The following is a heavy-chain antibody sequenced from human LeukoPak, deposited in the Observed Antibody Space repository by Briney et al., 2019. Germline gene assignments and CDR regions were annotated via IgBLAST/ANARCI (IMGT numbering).Heavy chain of an antibody. CDR2: IYTSGST. CDR3: ARYYYDSSGYSILDY. Sequence: SETLSLTCTVSGGSISSYYWSWIRQPAGKGLEWIGRIYTSGSTNYNPSLKSRVTMSVDTSKNQFSLQLSSVTAADTAVYYCARYYYDSSGYSILDYWGQGTLVTVSS. J-gene: IGHJ4*02. D-gene: IGHD3-22*01. CDR1: GGSISSYY. V-gene: IGHV4-4*07.